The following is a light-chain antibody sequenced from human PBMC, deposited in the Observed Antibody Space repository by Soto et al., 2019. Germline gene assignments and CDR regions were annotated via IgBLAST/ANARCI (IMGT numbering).Light chain of an antibody. CDR2: EVS. CDR1: SSDVGGYNY. V-gene: IGLV2-14*01. J-gene: IGLJ1*01. Sequence: QSALTQPAAVSGSRGQSITISGTGTSSDVGGYNYVYWYQHHPGKAPKLIISEVSNRPSGVSDRFSGSKSGNTASLTISGLQPEDEADYYCTSFTSSTTYVFGTGTTVTVL. CDR3: TSFTSSTTYV.